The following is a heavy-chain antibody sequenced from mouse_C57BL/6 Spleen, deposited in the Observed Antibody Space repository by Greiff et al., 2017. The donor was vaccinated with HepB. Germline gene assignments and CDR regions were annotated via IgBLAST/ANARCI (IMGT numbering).Heavy chain of an antibody. Sequence: QVQLQQSGAELVRPGTSVKMSCKASGYTFTNYWIGWAKQRPGHGLEWIGDIDPGGGYTNYNEKFKGKATLTADKSSSTAYMQFSSLTSEDSAIYYCARRGDYDYFDYWGQGTTLTVSS. D-gene: IGHD2-4*01. J-gene: IGHJ2*01. V-gene: IGHV1-63*01. CDR2: IDPGGGYT. CDR3: ARRGDYDYFDY. CDR1: GYTFTNYW.